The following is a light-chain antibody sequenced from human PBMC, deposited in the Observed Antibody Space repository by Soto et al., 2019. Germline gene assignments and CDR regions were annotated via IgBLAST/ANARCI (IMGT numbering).Light chain of an antibody. J-gene: IGKJ5*01. CDR3: QQYDNLPIT. CDR2: DAS. Sequence: EIQMTKSPSSLSASVEDGVTITAQASQDISNYLNWYQQKPGKAPKLLIYDASNLETGVPSRFSGSGSGTDFTFTISSLQPEDIATYYCQQYDNLPITFGQGTRLEIK. CDR1: QDISNY. V-gene: IGKV1-33*01.